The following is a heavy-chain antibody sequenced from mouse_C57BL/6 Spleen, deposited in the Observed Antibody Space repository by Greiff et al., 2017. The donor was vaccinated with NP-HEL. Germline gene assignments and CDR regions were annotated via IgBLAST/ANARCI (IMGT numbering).Heavy chain of an antibody. CDR2: ISYDGSN. CDR1: GYSITSGYY. CDR3: ARPYGSSYDYYAMDY. J-gene: IGHJ4*01. D-gene: IGHD1-1*01. V-gene: IGHV3-6*01. Sequence: EVQRVESGPGLVKPSQSLSLTCSVTGYSITSGYYWNWIRQFPGNKLEWMGYISYDGSNNYNPSLKNRISITRDTSKNHVFLTLNSVTTEDTATYYCARPYGSSYDYYAMDYWGQGTSVTVSS.